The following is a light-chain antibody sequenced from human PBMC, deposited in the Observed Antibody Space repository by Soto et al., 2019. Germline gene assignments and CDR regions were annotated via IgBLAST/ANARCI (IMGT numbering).Light chain of an antibody. J-gene: IGLJ2*01. Sequence: QSVLTQPPSVSATPGQRVTISCSGSPSNIGENAVTWYQQLPGTAPKVLIYSDDQRPSGVPDRFSGSKSGTSASLAISGLQSEDEANYYCAAWHDNLDGWFFGGGTKLTVL. CDR1: PSNIGENA. CDR2: SDD. V-gene: IGLV1-44*01. CDR3: AAWHDNLDGWF.